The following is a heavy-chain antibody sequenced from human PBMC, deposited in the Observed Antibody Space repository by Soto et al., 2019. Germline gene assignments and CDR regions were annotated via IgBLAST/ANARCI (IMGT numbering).Heavy chain of an antibody. J-gene: IGHJ6*02. Sequence: QVQLVESGGGVVQPGRSLRLSCAASGFTFSSYGMHWVRKAPGKGLEWVAVISYDGSNKYYADSVKGRFTISRDNSKNTLYLQMNSLIAEDTAVYYCAKDQLRGVRGVITYYYGMDVWGQGTTVTVSS. D-gene: IGHD3-10*01. CDR1: GFTFSSYG. V-gene: IGHV3-30*18. CDR2: ISYDGSNK. CDR3: AKDQLRGVRGVITYYYGMDV.